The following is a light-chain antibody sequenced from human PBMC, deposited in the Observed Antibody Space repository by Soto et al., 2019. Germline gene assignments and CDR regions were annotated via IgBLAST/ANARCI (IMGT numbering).Light chain of an antibody. V-gene: IGKV1-33*01. J-gene: IGKJ4*01. CDR3: QQYDSPPLT. CDR1: QDISNY. CDR2: DAS. Sequence: IKLTHSPSDLSAFVCDRVNSTCRASQDISNYLNWYQQKTGKAPKLLIYDASNLEKGVPSRFSGSGSGTDFTFSISSLQPEDIATYFCQQYDSPPLTFGGGTKVDIK.